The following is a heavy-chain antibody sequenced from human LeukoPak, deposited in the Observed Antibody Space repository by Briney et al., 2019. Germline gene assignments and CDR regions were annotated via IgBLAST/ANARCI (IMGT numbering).Heavy chain of an antibody. V-gene: IGHV1-46*03. CDR2: INPNGGST. D-gene: IGHD1-26*01. CDR1: GYTFTSYY. J-gene: IGHJ4*02. CDR3: SRWGSGTFDY. Sequence: ASVKVSCKASGYTFTSYYMHWVRQAPGQGLEWMGIINPNGGSTSYAQKFQGRVTMTRDTSTSTVYMELSSLRSEDTAVYYCSRWGSGTFDYWGQGTLVTVSS.